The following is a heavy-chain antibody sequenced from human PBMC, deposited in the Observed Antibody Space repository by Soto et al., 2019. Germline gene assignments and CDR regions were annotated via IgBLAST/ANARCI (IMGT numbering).Heavy chain of an antibody. CDR1: GGSFSGYY. Sequence: SETLSLTCAVYGGSFSGYYGSWIRQPPGKGLEWIGEINHSGSTNYNPSLKSRVTISVDTSKNQFSLKLSSVTAADTAVYYCARSRVGIAARRINWFDPRGQGTLVTVSS. J-gene: IGHJ5*02. D-gene: IGHD6-6*01. V-gene: IGHV4-34*01. CDR3: ARSRVGIAARRINWFDP. CDR2: INHSGST.